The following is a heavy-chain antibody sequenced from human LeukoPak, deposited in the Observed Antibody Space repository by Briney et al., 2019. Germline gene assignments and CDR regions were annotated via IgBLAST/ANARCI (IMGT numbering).Heavy chain of an antibody. CDR3: AREDGTTGFDY. V-gene: IGHV1-18*04. D-gene: IGHD1-1*01. CDR1: GYTFTSYY. Sequence: ASVKVSCKASGYTFTSYYMHWVRQAPGQGLEWMGWISAYNGNTNYAQKLQGRVTMTTDTSTSTAYMELRSLRSDDTAVYYCAREDGTTGFDYWGQGTLVTVSS. CDR2: ISAYNGNT. J-gene: IGHJ4*02.